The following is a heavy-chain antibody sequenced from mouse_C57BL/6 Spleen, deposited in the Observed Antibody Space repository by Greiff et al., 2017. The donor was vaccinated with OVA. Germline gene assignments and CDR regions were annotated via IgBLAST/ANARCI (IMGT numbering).Heavy chain of an antibody. CDR1: GYTFTDYN. CDR2: INPNNGGT. CDR3: ARGYYGSSRFAY. Sequence: VQLKESGPELVKPGASVKIPCKASGYTFTDYNMDWVKQSHGKSLEWIGDINPNNGGTIYNQKFKGKATLTVDKSSSTAYMELRSLTSEDTAVYYCARGYYGSSRFAYWGQGTLVTVSA. V-gene: IGHV1-18*01. J-gene: IGHJ3*01. D-gene: IGHD1-1*01.